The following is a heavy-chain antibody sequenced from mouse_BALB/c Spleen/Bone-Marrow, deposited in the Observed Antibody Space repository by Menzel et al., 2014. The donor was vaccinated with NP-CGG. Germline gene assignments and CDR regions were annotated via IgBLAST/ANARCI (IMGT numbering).Heavy chain of an antibody. V-gene: IGHV6-6*02. CDR2: IRLKSNNYET. CDR1: GVTFSNYW. CDR3: MYGNPFAY. Sequence: EVKLMESGGGLVQPGGSMKFSCVATGVTFSNYWMNWVRQSPERGLEWVAEIRLKSNNYETHYAESVKGRFTISRDDSKSRVYLRMNNLRAEDTGIYYCMYGNPFAYWGQGTLVTVSA. D-gene: IGHD2-10*02. J-gene: IGHJ3*01.